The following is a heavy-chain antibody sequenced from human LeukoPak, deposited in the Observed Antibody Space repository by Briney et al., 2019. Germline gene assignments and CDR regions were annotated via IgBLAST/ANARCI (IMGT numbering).Heavy chain of an antibody. V-gene: IGHV1-2*02. CDR1: GYTFTSYG. J-gene: IGHJ6*03. CDR2: INPNSGGT. CDR3: AREINDSSGYYYAEGYMDV. Sequence: ASVKVSCKASGYTFTSYGISWVRQAPGQGLEWMGWINPNSGGTNYAQKFQGRVTMTRDTSISTAYMELSRLRSDDTAVYYCAREINDSSGYYYAEGYMDVWGKGTTVTVSS. D-gene: IGHD3-22*01.